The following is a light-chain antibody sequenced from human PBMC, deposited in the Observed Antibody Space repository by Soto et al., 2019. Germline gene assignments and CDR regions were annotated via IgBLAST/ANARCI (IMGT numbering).Light chain of an antibody. CDR1: SANIGAGYD. V-gene: IGLV1-40*01. J-gene: IGLJ1*01. CDR3: QSYDSSLSAHYV. CDR2: GNN. Sequence: QSVLTQPPSVSGAPGQRVTSSCTGSSANIGAGYDVQWYQQLPGTAPKLLIYGNNNRPSGVPDRVSGSKSGTSASLAITGLQAEDEADYYCQSYDSSLSAHYVFGTGTKLTVL.